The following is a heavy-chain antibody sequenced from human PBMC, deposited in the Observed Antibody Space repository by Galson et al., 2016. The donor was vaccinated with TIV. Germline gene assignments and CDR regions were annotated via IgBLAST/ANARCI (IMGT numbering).Heavy chain of an antibody. D-gene: IGHD1-20*01. V-gene: IGHV3-53*01. J-gene: IGHJ6*02. CDR2: IYSGGNT. CDR1: GFSVSSNY. CDR3: ASTVTGTRYYGMDV. Sequence: LRLSCAASGFSVSSNYMTWVRQAPGKGLECVSVIYSGGNTYYADSVKGRFTISRDNSKSSLYLQMNSLRAEDTAVYYCASTVTGTRYYGMDVWGQGTMVTVSS.